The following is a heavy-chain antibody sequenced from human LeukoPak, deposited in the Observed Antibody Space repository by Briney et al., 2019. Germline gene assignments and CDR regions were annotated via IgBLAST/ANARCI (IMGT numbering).Heavy chain of an antibody. J-gene: IGHJ4*02. V-gene: IGHV3-23*01. Sequence: GSLRLSCAASGFTFSSYAMSWVRQAPGKGLEWVSTVSHDYSTYYADSVKGRFTTSRDNSKNTLYLQMNSLTAEDTALYYCVRRAGSERYFDYWGQGTLVTVSS. CDR2: VSHDYST. D-gene: IGHD3-10*01. CDR1: GFTFSSYA. CDR3: VRRAGSERYFDY.